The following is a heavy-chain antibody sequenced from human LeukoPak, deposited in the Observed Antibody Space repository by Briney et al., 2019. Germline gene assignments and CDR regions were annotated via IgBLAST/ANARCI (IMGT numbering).Heavy chain of an antibody. Sequence: ASVKVSSKASGYTFTRYYMHWVRQAPGQGLEWMGRINPNSGGTNYAQKFQGRVTMTRDTSISTAYMELSRLRSDDTAVYYCARGEGYCSGGSCYIFDYWGQGTLVTVSS. CDR3: ARGEGYCSGGSCYIFDY. CDR1: GYTFTRYY. D-gene: IGHD2-15*01. CDR2: INPNSGGT. V-gene: IGHV1-2*06. J-gene: IGHJ4*02.